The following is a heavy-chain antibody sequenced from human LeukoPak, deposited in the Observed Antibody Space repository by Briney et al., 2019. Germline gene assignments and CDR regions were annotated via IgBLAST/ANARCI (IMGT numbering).Heavy chain of an antibody. CDR1: GFTFSNYA. Sequence: PGGSLRLSCAASGFTFSNYAMSWVRQAPGKGLECVLGITARADSTYYADSVKGRVTISRDNSKNTLFLQLNSLRAEDAAVYYCAKTYMWSIDAFHIWGQGTMVTVSS. CDR3: AKTYMWSIDAFHI. D-gene: IGHD2-8*02. V-gene: IGHV3-23*01. CDR2: ITARADST. J-gene: IGHJ3*02.